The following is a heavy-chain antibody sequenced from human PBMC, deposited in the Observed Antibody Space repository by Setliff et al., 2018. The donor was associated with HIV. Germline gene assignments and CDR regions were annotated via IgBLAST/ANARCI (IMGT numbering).Heavy chain of an antibody. V-gene: IGHV4-61*02. D-gene: IGHD7-27*01. CDR3: ARDLGSGLYYYGMDV. CDR2: IYTSGST. CDR1: GGSISSGSYY. J-gene: IGHJ6*02. Sequence: SETLSLTCTVSGGSISSGSYYWSWIRQPAGKGLEWIGRIYTSGSTNYNTSLKSRVTISVDTSKNQFSLKLSSVTAADTAVYYCARDLGSGLYYYGMDVWGQGTTVTVSS.